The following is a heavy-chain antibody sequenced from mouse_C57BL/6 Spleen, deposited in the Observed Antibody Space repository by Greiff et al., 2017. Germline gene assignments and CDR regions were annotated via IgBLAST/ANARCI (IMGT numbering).Heavy chain of an antibody. Sequence: VQLQQSGTELVKPGASVKLSCKASGYTFTSYWMHWVKQRPGQGLEWIGNINPSNGGTNYNEKFKSKATLTVDKSSSTAYMQLSSLTSEDSAGYYCARRTTVDSWYYFDYWGQGTTLTVSS. CDR1: GYTFTSYW. V-gene: IGHV1-53*01. J-gene: IGHJ2*01. CDR2: INPSNGGT. CDR3: ARRTTVDSWYYFDY. D-gene: IGHD1-1*01.